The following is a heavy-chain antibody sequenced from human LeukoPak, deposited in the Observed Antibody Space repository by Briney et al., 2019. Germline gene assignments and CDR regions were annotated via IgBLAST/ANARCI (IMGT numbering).Heavy chain of an antibody. Sequence: ASVKVSCKASGYSFSSRNINWVRQAPGQGLEWMGWISTYNGNTNYAQKVQDRVIMTRDTSTSTAYMELRSLTSDDTAMYFCARDSSDHDYYHGMDVWGQGTTVTVSS. V-gene: IGHV1-18*01. J-gene: IGHJ6*02. CDR2: ISTYNGNT. CDR3: ARDSSDHDYYHGMDV. CDR1: GYSFSSRN. D-gene: IGHD3-10*01.